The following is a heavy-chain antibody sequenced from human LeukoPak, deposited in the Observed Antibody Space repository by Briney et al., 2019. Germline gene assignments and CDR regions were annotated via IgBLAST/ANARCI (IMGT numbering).Heavy chain of an antibody. CDR3: ARRRVVWQWLGGELDY. D-gene: IGHD6-19*01. CDR2: IYYSGST. Sequence: PSEALSLTCTVSGGSISSSSYYWGWIRQPPGKGLEWIGSIYYSGSTYYNPSLKSRVTISVDTSKNQFSLKLSSVTAADTAVYYCARRRVVWQWLGGELDYWGQGTLVTVSS. V-gene: IGHV4-39*01. J-gene: IGHJ4*02. CDR1: GGSISSSSYY.